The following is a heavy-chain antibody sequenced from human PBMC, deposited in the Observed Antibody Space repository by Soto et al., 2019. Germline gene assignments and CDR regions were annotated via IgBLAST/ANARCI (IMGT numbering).Heavy chain of an antibody. CDR2: IWYDGSNK. Sequence: PGGSLRLSCAASGFTFSSYGMHWVRQAPGKGLEWVAVIWYDGSNKYYADSVKGRFTISRDNSKNTLYLQMNSLRVEDTAEYYCAKRTAVPRDYYDYWAQGTFVTGSS. V-gene: IGHV3-33*06. J-gene: IGHJ4*02. CDR3: AKRTAVPRDYYDY. CDR1: GFTFSSYG. D-gene: IGHD6-19*01.